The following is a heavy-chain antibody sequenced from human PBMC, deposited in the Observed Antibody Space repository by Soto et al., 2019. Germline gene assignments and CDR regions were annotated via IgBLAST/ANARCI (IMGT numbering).Heavy chain of an antibody. Sequence: LRLSCAASGFTFSSYSMNWVRQAPGKGLEWVSSISSSSSYIYYADSVKGRFTISRDNAKNSLYLQMNSLRAEDTAVYYCARYYSSSWAYYYGMDVWGQGTTVTVYS. J-gene: IGHJ6*02. CDR1: GFTFSSYS. CDR3: ARYYSSSWAYYYGMDV. D-gene: IGHD6-13*01. CDR2: ISSSSSYI. V-gene: IGHV3-21*01.